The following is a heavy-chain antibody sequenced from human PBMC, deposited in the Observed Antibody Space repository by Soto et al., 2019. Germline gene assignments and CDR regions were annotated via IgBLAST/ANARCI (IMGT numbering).Heavy chain of an antibody. D-gene: IGHD3-22*01. CDR1: GGSFSGYY. CDR2: INHSGST. J-gene: IGHJ4*02. Sequence: SETLSLTCAVYGGSFSGYYWSWIRQPPGKGLEWIGEINHSGSTNYNPSLKSRVTISVDTSKNQFSLKLSSVTAADTAVYYCARASLDSGYYPYYFDYWGQGTLVTVSS. V-gene: IGHV4-34*01. CDR3: ARASLDSGYYPYYFDY.